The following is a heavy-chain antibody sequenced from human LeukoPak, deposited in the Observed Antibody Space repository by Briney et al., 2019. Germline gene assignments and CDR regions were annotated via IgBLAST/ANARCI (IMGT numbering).Heavy chain of an antibody. V-gene: IGHV3-30-3*01. CDR3: AKDGGKAAAGTFDY. CDR2: ISYDGSNK. D-gene: IGHD6-13*01. CDR1: GFTFSSYA. J-gene: IGHJ4*02. Sequence: GGPLRLSCAASGFTFSSYAMHWVRQAPGKGLEWVAVISYDGSNKYYADSVKGRFTISRDNSKNTLYLQMNSLRPEDTAVYYCAKDGGKAAAGTFDYWGQGTLVTVSS.